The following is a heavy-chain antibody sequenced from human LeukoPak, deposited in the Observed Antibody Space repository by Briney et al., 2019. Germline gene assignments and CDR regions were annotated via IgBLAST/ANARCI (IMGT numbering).Heavy chain of an antibody. Sequence: PGGSLRLSCAASGFTFDDYAMHWVRHGPGKGLEWVSGISWNSGSIGYADSVKGRFTISRDNAKNSLYLQMNSLRAEDTALYYCAKAHDYKGFFGYWGQGTLVTVSS. D-gene: IGHD4-11*01. CDR2: ISWNSGSI. V-gene: IGHV3-9*01. CDR3: AKAHDYKGFFGY. J-gene: IGHJ4*02. CDR1: GFTFDDYA.